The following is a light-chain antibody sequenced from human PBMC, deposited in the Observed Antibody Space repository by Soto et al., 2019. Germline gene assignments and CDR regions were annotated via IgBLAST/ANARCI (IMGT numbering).Light chain of an antibody. CDR3: QQYGSVPCT. CDR1: QSLSTTD. J-gene: IGKJ5*01. V-gene: IGKV3-20*01. Sequence: EIVLTQSPATLSLSPGKRATLSCRASQSLSTTDLGWYQQKSGQPPRLVIDVTFSTAAGIPARFSGSGSGTDFTRTISRLEPEDSATYYGQQYGSVPCTCGRGTRLE. CDR2: VTF.